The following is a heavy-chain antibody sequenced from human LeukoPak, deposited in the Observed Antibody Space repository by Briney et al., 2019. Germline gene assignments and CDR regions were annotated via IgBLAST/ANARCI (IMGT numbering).Heavy chain of an antibody. CDR2: INHSGST. V-gene: IGHV4-34*01. CDR1: GGSFSGYY. CDR3: ARAAQLGRPNFDY. D-gene: IGHD7-27*01. Sequence: PSETLSLTCAVYGGSFSGYYWSWIRNPPGKGLKWIGEINHSGSTNYNPSLKSRVTISVDTSKNQFSLKLSSVTATDTAVYYCARAAQLGRPNFDYWGQGTLVTVSS. J-gene: IGHJ4*02.